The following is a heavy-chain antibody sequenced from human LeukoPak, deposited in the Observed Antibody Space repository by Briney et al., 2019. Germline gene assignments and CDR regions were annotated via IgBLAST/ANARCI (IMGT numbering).Heavy chain of an antibody. J-gene: IGHJ4*02. CDR1: GGSISSYY. CDR3: ARSLGIVGATQYYFDY. CDR2: IYTSGST. D-gene: IGHD1-26*01. V-gene: IGHV4-4*07. Sequence: SETLSLTCTVSGGSISSYYWSWIRQPAGKGLEWIGRIYTSGSTNYNPSLKSRVTMSVDTSKNQFSLKLSSVTAADTAVYYCARSLGIVGATQYYFDYWGQGTLATVSS.